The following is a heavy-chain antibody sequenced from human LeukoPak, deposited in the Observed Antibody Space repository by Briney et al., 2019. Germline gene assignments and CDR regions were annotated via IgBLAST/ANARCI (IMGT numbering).Heavy chain of an antibody. CDR2: ISGSGGST. CDR1: GFTFSSYA. Sequence: GSLRLSCAASGFTFSSYAMSWVRQAPGKGLEWVSGISGSGGSTYYADSVKGRFTISRDNSKNTLYLQMNSLRAEDTAVYYCAKDGYSYGSNYLDYWGQGTLVTVSS. J-gene: IGHJ4*02. V-gene: IGHV3-23*01. D-gene: IGHD5-18*01. CDR3: AKDGYSYGSNYLDY.